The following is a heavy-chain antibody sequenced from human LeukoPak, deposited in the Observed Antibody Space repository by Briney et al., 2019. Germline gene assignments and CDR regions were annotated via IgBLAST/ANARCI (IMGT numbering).Heavy chain of an antibody. J-gene: IGHJ4*02. Sequence: SETLSLTCSVSGGSISSYYWNWIRQPPGKGLEWIGRIYTSGSTNYNPSLKSRVTMSVDTSKNQFSLKLTSVTAADTAVYYCARDRWLYSGSYDYWGQGTLVTVSS. CDR1: GGSISSYY. D-gene: IGHD1-26*01. V-gene: IGHV4-4*07. CDR2: IYTSGST. CDR3: ARDRWLYSGSYDY.